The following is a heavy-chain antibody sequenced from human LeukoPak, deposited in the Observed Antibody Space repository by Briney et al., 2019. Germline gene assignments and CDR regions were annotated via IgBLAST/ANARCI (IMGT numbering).Heavy chain of an antibody. Sequence: SETLSLTCTGSGYSISSGYYWGWIRQPPGKGLEWIGSIYHSGSTYYNPSLKSRVTISVDTSKNQFSLKLSSVTAADTAVYYCARAKRAAAGWFDPWGQGTLVTVSS. CDR2: IYHSGST. D-gene: IGHD6-13*01. J-gene: IGHJ5*02. CDR3: ARAKRAAAGWFDP. V-gene: IGHV4-38-2*02. CDR1: GYSISSGYY.